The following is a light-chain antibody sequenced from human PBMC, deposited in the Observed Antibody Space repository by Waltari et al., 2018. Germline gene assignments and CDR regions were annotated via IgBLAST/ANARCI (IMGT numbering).Light chain of an antibody. CDR2: DAS. V-gene: IGKV1-33*01. CDR3: QQYDELLPITT. CDR1: HDIDNY. Sequence: DIQMTQSPSSLSASVGDRVIITCQASHDIDNYLNWYQQKPGKAPRLLIYDASNLETGVPSRFSASGSGTHFTLTIRSLQPEDIATYYCQQYDELLPITTFGQGTRLEIK. J-gene: IGKJ5*01.